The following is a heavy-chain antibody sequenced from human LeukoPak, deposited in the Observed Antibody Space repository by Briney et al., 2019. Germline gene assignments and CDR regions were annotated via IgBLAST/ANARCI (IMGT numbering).Heavy chain of an antibody. CDR2: IYYSGST. J-gene: IGHJ5*02. D-gene: IGHD2-2*01. Sequence: KSSETLSLTCTVSGGSISSYYWSWIRQPPGKGLEWIGYIYYSGSTNYNPSLKSRVTISVDTPKNQFSLKLSSVTAADTAVYYCARIGPGGYCTRTSCYGYNWFDPWGQGTLVTVSS. CDR1: GGSISSYY. CDR3: ARIGPGGYCTRTSCYGYNWFDP. V-gene: IGHV4-59*08.